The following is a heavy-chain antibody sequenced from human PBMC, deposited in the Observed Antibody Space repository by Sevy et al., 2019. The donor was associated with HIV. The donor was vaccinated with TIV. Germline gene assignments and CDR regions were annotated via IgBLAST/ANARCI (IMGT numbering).Heavy chain of an antibody. J-gene: IGHJ6*02. Sequence: GGSLRLSCAASGFTFSTYAMSWVRQAPGKGLEWVSVISGSGGDTYYADSVKGRFTISRDNSKITLYLQMNSLRGEDTAVYYCAKDADDYDSSGYSMSQGYYGMDVWGQGTTVTVSS. V-gene: IGHV3-23*01. CDR1: GFTFSTYA. CDR3: AKDADDYDSSGYSMSQGYYGMDV. CDR2: ISGSGGDT. D-gene: IGHD3-22*01.